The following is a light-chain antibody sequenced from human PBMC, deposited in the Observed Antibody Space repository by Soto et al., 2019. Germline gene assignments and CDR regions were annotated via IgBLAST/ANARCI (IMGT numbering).Light chain of an antibody. V-gene: IGKV3-20*01. J-gene: IGKJ5*01. CDR2: GTS. CDR1: ERIYSAY. CDR3: QQYGSSSIT. Sequence: ELVLTQSPGTLSLSRGERATLSCRASERIYSAYLGWYQQKPGQAPRLLIYGTSTRATGIPDRFSGSGSGTDFTLTISRLEPEDFAVYYCQQYGSSSITFGQGTRLEIK.